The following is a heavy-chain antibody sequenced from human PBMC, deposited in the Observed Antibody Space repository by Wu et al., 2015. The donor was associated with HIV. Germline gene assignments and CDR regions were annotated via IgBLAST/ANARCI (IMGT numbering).Heavy chain of an antibody. CDR1: GYDFDDYG. V-gene: IGHV1-18*01. Sequence: QIHLVQSGREVKKTGASMKLSCKTSGYDFDDYGIIWVRQAPGQGLEWMGWISDYNRNKKYGEKFRDRIMMNIDTITDTAYMELRSLRVDDTATYYCATTDSNGYYIFVHWGQGTVVTVSS. J-gene: IGHJ5*02. CDR2: ISDYNRNK. CDR3: ATTDSNGYYIFVH. D-gene: IGHD3-22*01.